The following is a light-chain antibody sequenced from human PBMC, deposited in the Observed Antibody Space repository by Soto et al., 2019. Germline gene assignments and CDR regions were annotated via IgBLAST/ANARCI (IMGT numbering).Light chain of an antibody. CDR3: SSFTSTTTPWV. V-gene: IGLV2-14*01. Sequence: QSALTQPASVSGSPGQSITISCTGTGSDVGRYNYVSWYQHHPGKAPTVMIYEVSNRPSGVSNRFFGSKSGNTASLTISGLQAGDEADYYCSSFTSTTTPWVFGGGTKVTVL. J-gene: IGLJ3*02. CDR1: GSDVGRYNY. CDR2: EVS.